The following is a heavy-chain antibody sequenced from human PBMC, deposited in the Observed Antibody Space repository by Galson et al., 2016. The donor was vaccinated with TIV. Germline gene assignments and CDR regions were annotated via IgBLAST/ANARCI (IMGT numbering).Heavy chain of an antibody. CDR3: ARALDYFQSSAYSYRGEFNYYPLDV. CDR1: GFHFSTYW. CDR2: INGDGSDR. V-gene: IGHV3-74*01. D-gene: IGHD2-15*01. Sequence: SLRLSCAASGFHFSTYWMHWVRQVPGKGLLWVARINGDGSDRDYAESVEGRFTISRDNARKTLYLQLNRLRAEDTALYFCARALDYFQSSAYSYRGEFNYYPLDVWGQGTTVTVSS. J-gene: IGHJ6*02.